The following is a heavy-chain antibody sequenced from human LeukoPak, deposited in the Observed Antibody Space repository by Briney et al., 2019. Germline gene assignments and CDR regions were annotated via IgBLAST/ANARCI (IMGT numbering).Heavy chain of an antibody. Sequence: PGGSLRLSCAASGFTFDDYGMSWVRQAPGKGLEWVSGINWNGGSTGYADSVKGRFTIPRDNAKNSLYLQMNSLSAEDTALYYCASSRGYTYYYYMDVWGKGTTVTVSS. J-gene: IGHJ6*03. CDR3: ASSRGYTYYYYMDV. CDR1: GFTFDDYG. D-gene: IGHD5-12*01. CDR2: INWNGGST. V-gene: IGHV3-20*04.